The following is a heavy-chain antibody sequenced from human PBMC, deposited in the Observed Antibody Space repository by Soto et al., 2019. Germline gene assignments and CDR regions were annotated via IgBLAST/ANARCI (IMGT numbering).Heavy chain of an antibody. CDR2: IYWDDDK. V-gene: IGHV2-5*02. CDR1: GFSFTTTGGG. J-gene: IGHJ4*02. D-gene: IGHD6-19*01. Sequence: QITLKESGPPLVKPTQTLTLTCTFSGFSFTTTGGGVGWIRQPPGKALEWLALIYWDDDKRYSPSLKSRPTITTATPQNPVVLTITTMDPVDTATYFCAHRPAQGLGVAVTFASLGQGILVTFSS. CDR3: AHRPAQGLGVAVTFAS.